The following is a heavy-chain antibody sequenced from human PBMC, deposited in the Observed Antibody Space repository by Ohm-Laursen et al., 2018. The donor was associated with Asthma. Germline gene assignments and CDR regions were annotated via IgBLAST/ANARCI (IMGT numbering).Heavy chain of an antibody. CDR1: GFTFSSYA. V-gene: IGHV3-23*01. CDR3: AKALLITMVRGVITGGMDV. J-gene: IGHJ6*02. D-gene: IGHD3-10*01. Sequence: SLRLSCSASGFTFSSYAMSWVRQAPGKGLEWVSAISGSGGSTYYADSVKGRFTISRDNSKNTLYLQMNSLRAEDTAVYYFAKALLITMVRGVITGGMDVWGQGTTVTVSS. CDR2: ISGSGGST.